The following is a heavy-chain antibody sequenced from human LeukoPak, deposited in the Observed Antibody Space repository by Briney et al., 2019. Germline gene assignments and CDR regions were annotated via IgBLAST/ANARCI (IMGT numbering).Heavy chain of an antibody. CDR2: INPYSGGT. J-gene: IGHJ6*03. D-gene: IGHD6-13*01. Sequence: ASVKASCTASGYTFTGYYMHWVRQAPGQGLEGMGRINPYSGGTTHATKFQGRGTMTRDTSISTAYMELSRLRSDDTAVYYCARSIAAAGLYYYYYYYMDVWGKGTTVTVSS. CDR3: ARSIAAAGLYYYYYYYMDV. CDR1: GYTFTGYY. V-gene: IGHV1-2*06.